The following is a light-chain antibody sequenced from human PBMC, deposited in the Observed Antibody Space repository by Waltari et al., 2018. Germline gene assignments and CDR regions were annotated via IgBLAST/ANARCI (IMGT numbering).Light chain of an antibody. CDR1: QNINNH. CDR3: QEYDNVPRWT. J-gene: IGKJ1*01. CDR2: DAV. V-gene: IGKV1-33*01. Sequence: DIQMTQSPSSLSASVRDRVTITCQARQNINNHLNWYQQKPGRAPKVLIDDAVNLVTGVPSRFSGRQSETDFTFTIINLQPEDAATYYCQEYDNVPRWTFGQGTKVEIK.